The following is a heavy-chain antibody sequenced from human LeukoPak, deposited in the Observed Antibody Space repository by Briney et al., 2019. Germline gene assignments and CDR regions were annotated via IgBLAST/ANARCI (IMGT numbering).Heavy chain of an antibody. D-gene: IGHD2/OR15-2a*01. J-gene: IGHJ6*03. Sequence: GGSLRLSCAASGFTFRNYDMHWVRHASGKGLEWVSAIDTAGDRSYPVSVKGRFTISRENAQNSLFLQMNNLRAEDAAVYYCARGGSLYDASYSYYLDVWGKGTRVTVSS. CDR2: IDTAGDR. V-gene: IGHV3-13*01. CDR3: ARGGSLYDASYSYYLDV. CDR1: GFTFRNYD.